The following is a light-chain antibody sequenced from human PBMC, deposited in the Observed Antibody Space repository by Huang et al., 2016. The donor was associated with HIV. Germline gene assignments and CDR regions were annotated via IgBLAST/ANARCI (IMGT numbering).Light chain of an antibody. Sequence: AIQLTQSPSSLSASVGDRVTITCRASQDITKDLGWYQQKPGKAPKLLISAASTLRSGVPSSVSGSGSGTDFTLTISSLQPEDFATYFCLQDFNYPRTFGQGTRVEIK. CDR3: LQDFNYPRT. CDR1: QDITKD. V-gene: IGKV1-6*02. J-gene: IGKJ1*01. CDR2: AAS.